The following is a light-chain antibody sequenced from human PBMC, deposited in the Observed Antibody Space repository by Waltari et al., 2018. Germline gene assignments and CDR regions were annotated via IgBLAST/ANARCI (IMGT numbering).Light chain of an antibody. Sequence: DIQMTQSPSPLSASLGDRVTITCRASQSVLTYLNWYQQKPGKAPELLIYGASSLQSGVPSRFSGSGSGTDFTLTISSLQPEDSAIYYCQQSHNTPPYTFGQGTKLEFQ. J-gene: IGKJ2*01. CDR3: QQSHNTPPYT. CDR1: QSVLTY. V-gene: IGKV1-39*01. CDR2: GAS.